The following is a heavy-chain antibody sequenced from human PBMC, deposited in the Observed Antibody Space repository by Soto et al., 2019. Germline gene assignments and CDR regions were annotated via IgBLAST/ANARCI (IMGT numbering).Heavy chain of an antibody. CDR1: GFSFSSYA. J-gene: IGHJ4*02. Sequence: EVQLLESGGGLVQPGGSLRLSCAASGFSFSSYAMSWVRQAPGKGLEWVSSISGSGANTYYVDSVKGRFTVSRDNSKNTLYLQMSSLRGEDTAVYKCAKAAAYHGSASYFPFDDWGVGTRVTVSS. V-gene: IGHV3-23*01. CDR3: AKAAAYHGSASYFPFDD. CDR2: ISGSGANT. D-gene: IGHD3-10*01.